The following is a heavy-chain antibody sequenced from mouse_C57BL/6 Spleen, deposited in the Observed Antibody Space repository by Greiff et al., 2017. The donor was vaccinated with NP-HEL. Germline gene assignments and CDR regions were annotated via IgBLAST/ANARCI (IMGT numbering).Heavy chain of an antibody. J-gene: IGHJ3*01. V-gene: IGHV5-4*01. CDR2: ISDGGSYT. Sequence: EVQRVESGGGLVKPGGSLKLSCAASGFTFSSYAMSWVRQTPEKRLEWVATISDGGSYTYYPDNVKGRFTISRDNAKNNLYLQMSHLKSEDTAMYYCARDWDPFAYWGQGTLVTVSA. CDR1: GFTFSSYA. CDR3: ARDWDPFAY. D-gene: IGHD4-1*01.